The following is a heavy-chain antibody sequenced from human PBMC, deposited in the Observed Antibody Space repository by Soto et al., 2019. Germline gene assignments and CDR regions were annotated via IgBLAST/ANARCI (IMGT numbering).Heavy chain of an antibody. J-gene: IGHJ6*03. V-gene: IGHV1-18*01. CDR2: ISAYNGNT. CDR1: GYTFTSYG. CDR3: ARGTYYYGSGTYYYYYMDV. Sequence: ASVKVSCKASGYTFTSYGISWVRQAPGQGLEWMGWISAYNGNTNYAQKFQGRVTITADKSTSTAYMELSSLRSEDTAVYYCARGTYYYGSGTYYYYYMDVWGKGTTVTVSS. D-gene: IGHD3-10*01.